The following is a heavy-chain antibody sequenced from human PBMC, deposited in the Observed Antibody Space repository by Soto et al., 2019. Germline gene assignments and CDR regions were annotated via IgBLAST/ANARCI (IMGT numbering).Heavy chain of an antibody. CDR3: ARQGGATNNWFDP. CDR2: IYYSGST. Sequence: SETLSLTCTVSGGSISSSSYYWGWIRQPPGKGLEWIGSIYYSGSTYYNPSLKSRVTISVDTSKNQFSLKLSSVTAADTAMYYCARQGGATNNWFDPWGQGTLVTVSS. CDR1: GGSISSSSYY. D-gene: IGHD1-26*01. J-gene: IGHJ5*02. V-gene: IGHV4-39*01.